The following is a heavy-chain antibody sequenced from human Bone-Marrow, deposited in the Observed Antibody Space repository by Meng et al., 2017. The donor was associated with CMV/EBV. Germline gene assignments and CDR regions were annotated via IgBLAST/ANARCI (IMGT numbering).Heavy chain of an antibody. Sequence: ASVKVSCKASGYTFTNYGISWVRQAPGQGLEWMGWISAYNGNTDYAQKFQGRVTMTTDTSTTTAYMELRSLRSDDTAVYYCARDGPDYGDYVNFDYWGQGTLVTVSS. V-gene: IGHV1-18*01. CDR2: ISAYNGNT. D-gene: IGHD4-17*01. CDR3: ARDGPDYGDYVNFDY. CDR1: GYTFTNYG. J-gene: IGHJ4*02.